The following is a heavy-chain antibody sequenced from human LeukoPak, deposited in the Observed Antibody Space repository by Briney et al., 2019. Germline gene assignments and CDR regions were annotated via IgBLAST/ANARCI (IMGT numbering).Heavy chain of an antibody. CDR3: ARGEAFCHY. CDR1: GYSSCRYW. Sequence: PVGSLRLSCAASGYSSCRYWMSCVRQAPGEGLGWEYNIKEDGTNTCDVDPVQGRFTVSRDNAQNSLYLQMNSLTPEDIAVYCCARGEAFCHYGGEGALVTVS. V-gene: IGHV3-7*05. J-gene: IGHJ4*02. CDR2: IKEDGTNT.